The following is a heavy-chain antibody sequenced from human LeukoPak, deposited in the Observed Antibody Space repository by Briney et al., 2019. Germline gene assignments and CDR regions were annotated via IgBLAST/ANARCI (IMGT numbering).Heavy chain of an antibody. CDR1: GFTSSHYG. V-gene: IGHV3-33*06. Sequence: PGRSLTLSCAASGFTSSHYGMHWVRQAPGKGLEWVAVIWSDGTNKYYADSVKGRFTIYRDDSQNRVFLQMNSLRAEDTALYYCAKDAQRGFDYSNSLEYWGQGALVSVSS. D-gene: IGHD4-11*01. J-gene: IGHJ4*02. CDR3: AKDAQRGFDYSNSLEY. CDR2: IWSDGTNK.